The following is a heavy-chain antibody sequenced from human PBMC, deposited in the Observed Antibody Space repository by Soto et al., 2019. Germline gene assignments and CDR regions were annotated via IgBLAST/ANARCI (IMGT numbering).Heavy chain of an antibody. CDR2: IPYDGSNK. V-gene: IGHV3-30*02. D-gene: IGHD6-13*01. CDR3: AKDLKTAAGNNWFDP. Sequence: GGSLRLSCEAPGFTLGSYGMPWVRQAPGKGLEWVAVIPYDGSNKYYADSVKGRFTISRDNSKNTLYLQMNSLRAEDTAVYYCAKDLKTAAGNNWFDPWGQGTLVTVSS. CDR1: GFTLGSYG. J-gene: IGHJ5*02.